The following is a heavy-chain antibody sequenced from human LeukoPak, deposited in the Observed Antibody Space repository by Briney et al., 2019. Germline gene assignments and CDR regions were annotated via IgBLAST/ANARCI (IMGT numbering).Heavy chain of an antibody. CDR1: GFTFSSYW. D-gene: IGHD5-18*01. Sequence: GGSLRLSCAASGFTFSSYWMSWVRQAPGKGLEWVANIKQDGSEKYYVDSVRGRFTISRDNAKNSLYLQMNNLRAEDTAVYYCARDVEYSYGYEYYYYGMDVWGQGTTVTVSS. J-gene: IGHJ6*02. CDR2: IKQDGSEK. V-gene: IGHV3-7*01. CDR3: ARDVEYSYGYEYYYYGMDV.